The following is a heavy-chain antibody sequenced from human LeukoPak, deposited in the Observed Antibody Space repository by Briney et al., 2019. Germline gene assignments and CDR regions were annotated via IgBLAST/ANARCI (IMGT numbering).Heavy chain of an antibody. Sequence: RASVKVSRKSSVYTFTIYDIYWVRQAAAQGLEWVGWMNPNSGNTGYAQKFRGRVTMTRNTSISTAYMELSSLRSEDTAVYYCARGRADYSNPFDPWGQGTLVTVSS. CDR3: ARGRADYSNPFDP. J-gene: IGHJ5*02. D-gene: IGHD4-11*01. CDR2: MNPNSGNT. V-gene: IGHV1-8*01. CDR1: VYTFTIYD.